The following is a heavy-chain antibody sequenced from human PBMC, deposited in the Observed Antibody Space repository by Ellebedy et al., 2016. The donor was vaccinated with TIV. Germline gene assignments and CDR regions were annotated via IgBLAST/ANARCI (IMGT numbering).Heavy chain of an antibody. J-gene: IGHJ4*02. V-gene: IGHV4-39*07. CDR3: PRGMWIQLWFGPDRGGYYFDY. Sequence: MPSETLSLTCTVSGGSISSSSYYWGWIRQPPGKGLEWIGSIYYSGSTYYNPSLKSRVTISVDTSKNQFSLKLSSVTAADTAVYYCPRGMWIQLWFGPDRGGYYFDYWGQGTLVTVSS. CDR1: GGSISSSSYY. CDR2: IYYSGST. D-gene: IGHD5-18*01.